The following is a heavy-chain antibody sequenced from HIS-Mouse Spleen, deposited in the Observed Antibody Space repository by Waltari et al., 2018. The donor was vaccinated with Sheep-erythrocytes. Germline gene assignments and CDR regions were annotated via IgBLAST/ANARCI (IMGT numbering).Heavy chain of an antibody. CDR3: ARLYYYDSSGYYFDY. J-gene: IGHJ4*02. CDR1: GGSISSSSYY. Sequence: QLQLQESGPGLVKPSETLSLTCTVSGGSISSSSYYWGWIRQPPGRGLEWIGSIYYSGTTSNNPSLKNRVTLSVDTSKNQFSLKLSSVTAADTAVYYCARLYYYDSSGYYFDYWGQGTLVTVSS. D-gene: IGHD3-22*01. CDR2: IYYSGTT. V-gene: IGHV4-39*01.